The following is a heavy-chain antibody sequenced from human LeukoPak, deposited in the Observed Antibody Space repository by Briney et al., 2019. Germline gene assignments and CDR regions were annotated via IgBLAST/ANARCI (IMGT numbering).Heavy chain of an antibody. CDR1: GSGFTFGNFA. D-gene: IGHD3-16*01. J-gene: IGHJ6*03. CDR3: AKDGSWGDYYFYFYMDV. V-gene: IGHV3-23*01. CDR2: ISGSGYYT. Sequence: GGSLRLSCEASGSGFTFGNFAMSWVRQAPGKGLEWVSGISGSGYYTYYADSVKGRFTISRDNSKNTLYIQMNSLRAEDTAVYYCAKDGSWGDYYFYFYMDVWGKGTTVTVSS.